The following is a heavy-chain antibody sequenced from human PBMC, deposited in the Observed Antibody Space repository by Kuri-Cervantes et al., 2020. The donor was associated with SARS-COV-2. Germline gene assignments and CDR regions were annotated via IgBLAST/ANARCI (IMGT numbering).Heavy chain of an antibody. CDR1: GFTVTNYY. CDR2: IYRGGST. CDR3: ARDLRLGKSLDY. Sequence: GEPLKISCAASGFTVTNYYMSWVRQAPGKGLEWVSVIYRGGSTYYADSVKGRFTISRDNAKNSLYLQMSSLRAEDTAVYYCARDLRLGKSLDYWGQGTLVTVSS. V-gene: IGHV3-66*01. J-gene: IGHJ4*02. D-gene: IGHD7-27*01.